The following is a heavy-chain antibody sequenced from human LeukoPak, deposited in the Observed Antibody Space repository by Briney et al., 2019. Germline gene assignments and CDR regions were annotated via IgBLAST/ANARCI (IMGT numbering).Heavy chain of an antibody. V-gene: IGHV4-59*01. CDR1: GGSIKSNY. J-gene: IGHJ5*02. CDR2: IYYSGST. D-gene: IGHD3-22*01. CDR3: ARGGLSYDSSGYCDT. Sequence: SGTLSLTCSVSGGSIKSNYWNWFRQTPGKGLEWIGDIYYSGSTTYNPSLKRRVTISVDTSKNEFSLEVRSVTAADTAVYYCARGGLSYDSSGYCDTWGQGTLVTVSS.